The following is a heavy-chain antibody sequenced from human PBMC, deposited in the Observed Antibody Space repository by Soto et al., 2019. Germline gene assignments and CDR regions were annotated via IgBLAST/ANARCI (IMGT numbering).Heavy chain of an antibody. Sequence: GGSLRLSCAVSGFTFDTYAMHWARQAPGKGLEWVSAISGGGGSTYYADSVKGRFTAPRDNSKSTLYLQLNSLRAEDTAVYYCVSRGGNYDILTGFSYTSSYYGMDVWGQGTTVTVSS. CDR3: VSRGGNYDILTGFSYTSSYYGMDV. CDR2: ISGGGGST. CDR1: GFTFDTYA. J-gene: IGHJ6*02. V-gene: IGHV3-23*01. D-gene: IGHD3-9*01.